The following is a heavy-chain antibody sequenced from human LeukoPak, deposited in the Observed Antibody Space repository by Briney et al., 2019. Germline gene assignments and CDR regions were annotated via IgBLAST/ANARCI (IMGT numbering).Heavy chain of an antibody. V-gene: IGHV3-21*01. CDR2: ISSSSSYI. D-gene: IGHD3-22*01. Sequence: GGSLRLSCAASGFTFSSYSMNWVRQAPGKGLEWVSSISSSSSYIYYADSVKRRFTISKDNAKNSLYLQMNSLRAEDTAVYYCAREGGEDYYEDYWGQGTLVTVSS. CDR3: AREGGEDYYEDY. CDR1: GFTFSSYS. J-gene: IGHJ4*02.